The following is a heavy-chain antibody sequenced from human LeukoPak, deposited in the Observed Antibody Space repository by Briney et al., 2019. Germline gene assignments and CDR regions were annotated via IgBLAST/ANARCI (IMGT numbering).Heavy chain of an antibody. V-gene: IGHV4-61*02. CDR1: GGSISSGSYY. CDR3: ARRRRYSSGWYES. Sequence: PSQTLSLTCTVSGGSISSGSYYWSWIRQPAGKGLEWIGRIYTSGSTNYNPSLKSRVTISVDTSKNQFSLKLSSVTAADTAVCYCARRRRYSSGWYESWGQGTLVTVSS. D-gene: IGHD6-19*01. J-gene: IGHJ5*01. CDR2: IYTSGST.